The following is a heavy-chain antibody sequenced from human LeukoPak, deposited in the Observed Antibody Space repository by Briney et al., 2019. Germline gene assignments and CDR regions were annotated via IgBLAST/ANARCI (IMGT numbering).Heavy chain of an antibody. J-gene: IGHJ4*02. V-gene: IGHV1-46*01. CDR3: ARDQEGFDY. CDR1: GYTFTSNY. Sequence: ASVKVSFTASGYTFTSNYIHWVRQAPGQGLEWMGMIYPRDGSTSYAQKFQGRVTVTRDTSTSTVHVELSGLRSEDTAVYYCARDQEGFDYWGQGTLVTVSS. CDR2: IYPRDGST.